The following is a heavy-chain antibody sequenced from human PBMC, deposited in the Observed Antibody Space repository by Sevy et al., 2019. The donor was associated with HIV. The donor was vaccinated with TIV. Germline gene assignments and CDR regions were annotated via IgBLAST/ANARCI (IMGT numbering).Heavy chain of an antibody. Sequence: ASVKVSCKASGYTFTGYYMHWVRQAPGQGLEWMGRINPNSGGTNYAQKFQGRVTMTRDTSISTAYMELSRLRSDDTAVYYCARVGYCSSTSSRPHNFDYWGQGTLVTVSS. D-gene: IGHD2-2*03. CDR2: INPNSGGT. V-gene: IGHV1-2*06. CDR3: ARVGYCSSTSSRPHNFDY. CDR1: GYTFTGYY. J-gene: IGHJ4*02.